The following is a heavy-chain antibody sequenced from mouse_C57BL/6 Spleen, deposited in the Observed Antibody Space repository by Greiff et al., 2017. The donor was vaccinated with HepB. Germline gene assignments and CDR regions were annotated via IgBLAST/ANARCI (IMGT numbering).Heavy chain of an antibody. CDR3: ARQGLTGAMDY. CDR2: INPSSGYT. V-gene: IGHV1-4*01. CDR1: GYTFTSYT. D-gene: IGHD2-2*01. Sequence: VQLQQSGAELARPGASVKMSCKASGYTFTSYTMHWVKQRPGQGLEWIGYINPSSGYTKYNQKFKDKATLTADKSSSTAYMQLSSLTSEDSEVYYCARQGLTGAMDYWGQGTSVTVSS. J-gene: IGHJ4*01.